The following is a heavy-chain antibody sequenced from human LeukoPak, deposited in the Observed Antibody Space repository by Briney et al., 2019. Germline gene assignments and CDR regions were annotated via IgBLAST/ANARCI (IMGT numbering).Heavy chain of an antibody. D-gene: IGHD1-26*01. Sequence: ASVKVSCKASGYSFTNYAMNWVRQAPGQGLEWMGWIHPSTGNPTYAQGFTGRFVFSLDTSVSTAYLQISSLKAEDTAVYYCAREGRGKWELLFWGAPRYYYMDVWGKGTTVTVSS. V-gene: IGHV7-4-1*02. CDR2: IHPSTGNP. J-gene: IGHJ6*03. CDR1: GYSFTNYA. CDR3: AREGRGKWELLFWGAPRYYYMDV.